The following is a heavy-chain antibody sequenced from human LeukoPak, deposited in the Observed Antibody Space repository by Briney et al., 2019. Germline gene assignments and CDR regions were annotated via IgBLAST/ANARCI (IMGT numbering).Heavy chain of an antibody. D-gene: IGHD2-15*01. CDR2: ISGSGAST. CDR1: GFTFSSYA. Sequence: GGSLRLSCAASGFTFSSYAMSWVRQAPGKGLEWVSAISGSGASTYYADSVKGRFTISREHSKNTLYLQMNSLRAEDTAVYYCARYCSGASCYSGVDYWGQGTLVPVSS. J-gene: IGHJ4*02. CDR3: ARYCSGASCYSGVDY. V-gene: IGHV3-23*01.